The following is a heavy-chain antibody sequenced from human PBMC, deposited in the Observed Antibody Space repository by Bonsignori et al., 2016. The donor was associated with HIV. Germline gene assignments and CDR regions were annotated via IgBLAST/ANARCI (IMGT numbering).Heavy chain of an antibody. D-gene: IGHD3-3*01. Sequence: WIRQPPGKGLEWVGRIKSKTDGGTTDYAAPVKGRFIISRDDSKNTLYLQMNSLKTEDTAVYYCTTVRLSGGNFNLFRFLEGEGVWFDPWGQGTLVTVSS. J-gene: IGHJ5*02. CDR2: IKSKTDGGTT. V-gene: IGHV3-15*01. CDR3: TTVRLSGGNFNLFRFLEGEGVWFDP.